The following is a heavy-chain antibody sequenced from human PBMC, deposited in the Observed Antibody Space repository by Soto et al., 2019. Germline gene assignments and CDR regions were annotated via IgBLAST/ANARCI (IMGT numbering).Heavy chain of an antibody. CDR2: IYYSGST. J-gene: IGHJ4*02. Sequence: KPSETLSLTCTVSGGSISSGDYYWSWIRQPPGKGLEWIGYIYYSGSTYYNPSLKSRVTISVDTSKNQFSLKLSSVTAADTAVYYCARTYYYDSSGYYSGPYDYWGQGTLVTVSS. D-gene: IGHD3-22*01. CDR1: GGSISSGDYY. V-gene: IGHV4-30-4*01. CDR3: ARTYYYDSSGYYSGPYDY.